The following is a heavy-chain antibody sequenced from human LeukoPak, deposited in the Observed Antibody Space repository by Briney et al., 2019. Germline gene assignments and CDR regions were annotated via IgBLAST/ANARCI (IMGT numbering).Heavy chain of an antibody. CDR1: DYTFTSYG. D-gene: IGHD3-16*01. CDR3: ARGGGYLDY. V-gene: IGHV1-18*01. Sequence: ASVTVSCKASDYTFTSYGISWVRQAPGQGLEWMGWISANSGNTNCAQRFQGRVTMSTDTSTTTAYMELRNLRSDDTAVYFCARGGGYLDYWGQGTLVTVSS. J-gene: IGHJ4*02. CDR2: ISANSGNT.